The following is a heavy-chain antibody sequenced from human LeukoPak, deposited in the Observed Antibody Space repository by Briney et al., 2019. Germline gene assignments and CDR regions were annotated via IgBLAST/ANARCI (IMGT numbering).Heavy chain of an antibody. CDR1: GFTFSSYA. D-gene: IGHD2-2*01. CDR3: ARDHTIVVVPAARGGRRYYYGMDV. Sequence: PGGSLRLSCAASGFTFSSYAMHWVRQAPGKGLEWVAVISYDGSNKYYADSVKDRFTISRDNSKNTLYLQMNSLRAEDTAVYYCARDHTIVVVPAARGGRRYYYGMDVWGQGTTVTVSS. V-gene: IGHV3-30-3*01. CDR2: ISYDGSNK. J-gene: IGHJ6*02.